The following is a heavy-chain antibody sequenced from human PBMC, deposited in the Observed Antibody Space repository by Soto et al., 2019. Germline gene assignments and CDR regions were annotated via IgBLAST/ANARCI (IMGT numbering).Heavy chain of an antibody. CDR2: IKSKSDGGTI. Sequence: PGGSLRLSCAASGFTFTNAWMTWVRQGPGKGLEWVGRIKSKSDGGTIDYAAPVKGRFTISRDDSKNTLYLQMNSLKTEDTAVYYCNTGPNLRPLAAFDIWGQGTVVTVSS. J-gene: IGHJ3*02. V-gene: IGHV3-15*01. CDR3: NTGPNLRPLAAFDI. CDR1: GFTFTNAW.